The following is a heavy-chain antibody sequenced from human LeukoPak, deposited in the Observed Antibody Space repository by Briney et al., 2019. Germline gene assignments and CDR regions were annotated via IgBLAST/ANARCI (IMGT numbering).Heavy chain of an antibody. D-gene: IGHD5-18*01. CDR2: INPDGNKK. V-gene: IGHV3-7*01. J-gene: IGHJ4*02. Sequence: GGSLRLSCAVSGLTFSSSWMDWVRQAPGKGLEWVASINPDGNKKYSADSVKGRFTISRDNAENSLYLQMSSLRVEDTAFYYCARDLAYSRLDYWGQGMLVTVSS. CDR1: GLTFSSSW. CDR3: ARDLAYSRLDY.